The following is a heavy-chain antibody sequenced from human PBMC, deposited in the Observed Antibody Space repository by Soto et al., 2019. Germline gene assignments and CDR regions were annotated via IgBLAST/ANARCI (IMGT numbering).Heavy chain of an antibody. D-gene: IGHD2-15*01. J-gene: IGHJ4*02. CDR3: ARDGYSTPGFDY. V-gene: IGHV1-69*13. CDR1: GGTFSSYA. Sequence: SVKVSCKXSGGTFSSYAISWVRQAPGQGLEWMGGIIPIFGTANYAQKFQGRVTITADESMSTAYMELSSLRSEDTAVYYCARDGYSTPGFDYWGQGTLVTVSS. CDR2: IIPIFGTA.